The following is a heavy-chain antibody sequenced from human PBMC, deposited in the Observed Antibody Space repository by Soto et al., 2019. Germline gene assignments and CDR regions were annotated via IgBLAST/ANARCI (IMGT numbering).Heavy chain of an antibody. Sequence: GESLKISCKGSGYSFTSYWIGWVRQMPGKGLEWMGIIYPGDSDTRYSPSFQGQVTISADKSISTAYLQWSSLKTSDTVMYYCARHGRDGYNGIDYWGQGTLVTVSS. D-gene: IGHD5-12*01. J-gene: IGHJ4*02. CDR1: GYSFTSYW. CDR3: ARHGRDGYNGIDY. V-gene: IGHV5-51*01. CDR2: IYPGDSDT.